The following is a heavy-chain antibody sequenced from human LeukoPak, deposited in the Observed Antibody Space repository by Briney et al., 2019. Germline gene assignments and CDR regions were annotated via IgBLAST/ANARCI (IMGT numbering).Heavy chain of an antibody. V-gene: IGHV4-4*07. J-gene: IGHJ3*02. CDR1: GGSMSSYY. CDR3: AGLGGYCTDGVCYSTLDI. D-gene: IGHD2-8*01. Sequence: SETLSLTCTVSGGSMSSYYWTWIRQPAGKGLEWIGRIYTSGSTNYNPSLKSRVTMSVDTSKNQFSLKLTSVTAADTAVYYCAGLGGYCTDGVCYSTLDIRGQGTMVTVSS. CDR2: IYTSGST.